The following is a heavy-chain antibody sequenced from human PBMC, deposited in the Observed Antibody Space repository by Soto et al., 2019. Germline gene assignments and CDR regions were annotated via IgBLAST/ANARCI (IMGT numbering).Heavy chain of an antibody. D-gene: IGHD2-8*01. V-gene: IGHV3-21*01. J-gene: IGHJ6*03. CDR1: GFTFSSYS. Sequence: EVQLVESGGGLVKPGGSLRLSCAASGFTFSSYSMNWVRQAPGKGLEWVSSISSSSSYIYYADSVKGRFTISRDNAKNSLYLQMNSLRAEDTAVYYCASVVSPSCTNGVCDYDYYIDVWGNGTTFTVSS. CDR3: ASVVSPSCTNGVCDYDYYIDV. CDR2: ISSSSSYI.